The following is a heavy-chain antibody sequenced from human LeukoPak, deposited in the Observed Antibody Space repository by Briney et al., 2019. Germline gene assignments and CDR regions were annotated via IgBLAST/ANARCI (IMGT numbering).Heavy chain of an antibody. CDR2: MNPNSGNT. J-gene: IGHJ3*02. D-gene: IGHD2-2*01. V-gene: IGHV1-8*03. Sequence: ASVKVSCKASGYTFTSYDINWVRQATGQGLEWMGWMNPNSGNTGYAQKFQGRVTITRSPAISTAYMELSSLRSEDKAVYYCARRQYQLGNAFDIWGQGTMVTVSS. CDR3: ARRQYQLGNAFDI. CDR1: GYTFTSYD.